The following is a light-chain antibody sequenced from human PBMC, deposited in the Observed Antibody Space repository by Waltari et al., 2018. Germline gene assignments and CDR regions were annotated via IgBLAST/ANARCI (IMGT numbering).Light chain of an antibody. CDR3: SSYTSSGTLV. CDR2: DVS. CDR1: SNDIGSYNY. J-gene: IGLJ2*01. Sequence: QSALTQPASVSGSPGQSITISCSGTSNDIGSYNYISWYQQHPGRAPKLMIYDVSDRPSGFSDRFSGSKSGNTASLSISGLQAEDEADYYCSSYTSSGTLVFGGGTKLTVL. V-gene: IGLV2-14*03.